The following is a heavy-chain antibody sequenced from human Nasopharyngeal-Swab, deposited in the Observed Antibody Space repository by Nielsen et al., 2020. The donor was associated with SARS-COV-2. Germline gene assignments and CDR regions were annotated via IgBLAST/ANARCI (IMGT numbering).Heavy chain of an antibody. CDR2: RITICGTA. CDR1: GGIFSSYA. J-gene: IGHJ2*01. CDR3: AAGHYDFWSGYYRSYWYFDL. D-gene: IGHD3-3*01. V-gene: IGHV1-69*13. Sequence: SVKVSCKACGGIFSSYAISWVRQAPGKGVEGMGGRITICGTANYAQKFQGRVTITADESTSTAYMELSSLRSEDTAVYYCAAGHYDFWSGYYRSYWYFDLWGRGTLVTVSS.